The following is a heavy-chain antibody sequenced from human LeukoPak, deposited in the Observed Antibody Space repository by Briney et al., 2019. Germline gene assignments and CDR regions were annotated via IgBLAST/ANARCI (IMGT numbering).Heavy chain of an antibody. D-gene: IGHD6-13*01. CDR1: GSTFSSYW. CDR3: VRGVGVSRFNYFDP. CDR2: INRDGSST. Sequence: GGSLRLSCAASGSTFSSYWIHWVRQAPGKGLVWVSRINRDGSSTSYADSVQGRFTISRDNSKNTLFLQMNSLRDDDTAVYYCVRGVGVSRFNYFDPWGQGTLVIVSS. J-gene: IGHJ5*02. V-gene: IGHV3-74*01.